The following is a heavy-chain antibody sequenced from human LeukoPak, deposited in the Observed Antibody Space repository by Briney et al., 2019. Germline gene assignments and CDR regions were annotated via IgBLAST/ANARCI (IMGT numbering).Heavy chain of an antibody. V-gene: IGHV4-59*01. CDR2: IYSSGYT. Sequence: PGGSLRLSCAASGFTFSSYAMSWVRQPPGKGLEWIGLIYSSGYTNYNPSLKSRVTISVDTSRNQFSLKLSSATAADTAVYYCARNERRAQKDTYYAYFYYMDVWGKGSTVTVSS. CDR1: GFTFSSYA. CDR3: ARNERRAQKDTYYAYFYYMDV. J-gene: IGHJ6*03. D-gene: IGHD6-25*01.